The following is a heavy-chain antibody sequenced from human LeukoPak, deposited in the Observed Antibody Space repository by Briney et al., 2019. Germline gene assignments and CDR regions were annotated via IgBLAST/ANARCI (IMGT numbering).Heavy chain of an antibody. D-gene: IGHD3-10*01. CDR3: ARGPNYYGSGTYNWFDP. CDR2: ISYDGRNE. V-gene: IGHV3-30*04. Sequence: GGSLRLSCAASGFTFSSFATHWVRQAPGKGLDWVAVISYDGRNEYYADSVKGRFTISRDNSKNTLYLQMNSLRAEDTAVYYCARGPNYYGSGTYNWFDPWGQGTLVTVSS. J-gene: IGHJ5*02. CDR1: GFTFSSFA.